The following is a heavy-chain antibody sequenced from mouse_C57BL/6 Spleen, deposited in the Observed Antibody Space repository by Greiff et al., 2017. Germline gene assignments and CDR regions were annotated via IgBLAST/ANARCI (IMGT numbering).Heavy chain of an antibody. CDR2: IYPGDGDT. Sequence: VKLQQSGPELVKPGASVKISCKASGYAFSSSWMNWVKQRPGKGLEWIGRIYPGDGDTNYNGKFKGKATLTADKSSSPAYMQLSSLTSEDSAVYCCAGPIYYGDDKRGYYYAMDYWGQGTSVTVSS. D-gene: IGHD2-2*01. V-gene: IGHV1-82*01. J-gene: IGHJ4*01. CDR3: AGPIYYGDDKRGYYYAMDY. CDR1: GYAFSSSW.